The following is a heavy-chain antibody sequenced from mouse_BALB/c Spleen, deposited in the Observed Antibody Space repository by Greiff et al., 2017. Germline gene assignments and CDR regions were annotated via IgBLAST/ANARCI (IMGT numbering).Heavy chain of an antibody. Sequence: VQRVESGGGLVQPGGSLRLSCATSGFTFTAYYMSWVRQPPGKALEWLGFISNKANGYTTEYSASVKGRFTISSDNSQSILYLQMNTLRAKDSATYYCARDTLFVDYWGQGTTLTVSS. J-gene: IGHJ2*01. V-gene: IGHV7-3*02. CDR3: ARDTLFVDY. D-gene: IGHD6-5*01. CDR2: ISNKANGYTT. CDR1: GFTFTAYY.